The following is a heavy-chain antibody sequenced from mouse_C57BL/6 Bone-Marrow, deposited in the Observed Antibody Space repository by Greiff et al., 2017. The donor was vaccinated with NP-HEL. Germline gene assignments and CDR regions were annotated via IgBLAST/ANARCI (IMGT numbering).Heavy chain of an antibody. V-gene: IGHV14-4*01. Sequence: VQLQQSGAELVRPGASVKLSCTASGFNIKDDYMHWVKQRPEQGLEWIGWIDPENGDTEYASKFQGTATILADNPSTPAYLQLISLTSEDTAVYYCTTVYYDYDDYYAMDYWGQGTSVTVSS. D-gene: IGHD2-4*01. CDR3: TTVYYDYDDYYAMDY. CDR2: IDPENGDT. CDR1: GFNIKDDY. J-gene: IGHJ4*01.